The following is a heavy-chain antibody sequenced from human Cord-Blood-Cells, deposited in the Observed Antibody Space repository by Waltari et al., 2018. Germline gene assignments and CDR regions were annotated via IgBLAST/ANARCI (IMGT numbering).Heavy chain of an antibody. D-gene: IGHD3-10*01. CDR3: ATDAYGSGSYYDAFDI. Sequence: QVPLVQYGAEVKKPGASVKVSCKVFGNNLTALSMHSVRKDPGKGLEWMGGFDPEDGETIYAQKFQGRVTMTEDTSTDTAYMELSSLRSEDTAVYYCATDAYGSGSYYDAFDIWGQGTMVTVSS. CDR2: FDPEDGET. CDR1: GNNLTALS. V-gene: IGHV1-24*01. J-gene: IGHJ3*02.